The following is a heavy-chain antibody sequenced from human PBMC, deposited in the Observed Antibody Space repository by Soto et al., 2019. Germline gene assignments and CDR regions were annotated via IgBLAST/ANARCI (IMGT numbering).Heavy chain of an antibody. V-gene: IGHV3-72*01. D-gene: IGHD1-26*01. CDR1: GFTFSDHF. CDR3: VRLRSYAYFDY. J-gene: IGHJ4*02. Sequence: EVQLVESGGGLVQPGGSLRLSCAASGFTFSDHFMDWVRQAPGKGLEWVGRSRNKANTYTAEYAASVRGRFTISRDASKNSLYLQMNSLKTEDTAVYYCVRLRSYAYFDYWGQGTLVTVSS. CDR2: SRNKANTYTA.